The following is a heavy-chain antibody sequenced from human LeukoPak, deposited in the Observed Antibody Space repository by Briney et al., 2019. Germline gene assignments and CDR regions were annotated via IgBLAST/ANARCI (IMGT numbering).Heavy chain of an antibody. V-gene: IGHV1-46*01. CDR3: ARALPRRRLMDTTMEQHWFDP. CDR2: INPSGGNT. Sequence: ASVKVSCKASGGTFSSYAISWVRQAPGQGLEWMGIINPSGGNTNYAQKFQGRVTMTRDMSTSTVYMELSSLRSEDTAMYYCARALPRRRLMDTTMEQHWFDPWGQGTLVTVSS. CDR1: GGTFSSYA. D-gene: IGHD5-18*01. J-gene: IGHJ5*02.